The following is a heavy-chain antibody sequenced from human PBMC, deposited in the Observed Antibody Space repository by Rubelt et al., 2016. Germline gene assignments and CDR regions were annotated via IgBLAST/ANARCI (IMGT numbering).Heavy chain of an antibody. D-gene: IGHD6-6*01. CDR1: GYSISSGYY. CDR2: INHSGST. CDR3: ARLVGDSSSL. V-gene: IGHV4-38-2*02. J-gene: IGHJ4*02. Sequence: QVQLQESGPGLVKPSETLSLTCTVSGYSISSGYYWGWIRQPPGKGLEWIGEINHSGSTNYNPSLKSRVTISVDTSKNQFFLKLSSVTAADTAVYYCARLVGDSSSLWGQGTLITVSS.